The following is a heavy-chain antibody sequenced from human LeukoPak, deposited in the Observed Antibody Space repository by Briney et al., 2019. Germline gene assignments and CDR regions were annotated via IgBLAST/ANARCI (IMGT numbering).Heavy chain of an antibody. J-gene: IGHJ2*01. CDR3: ARDLTGPSNWYFDL. D-gene: IGHD3-16*01. CDR1: GGSISSYY. Sequence: SETLSLTCTVSGGSISSYYWSWIRQPPGKGLEWIGYIYYSGSTNYNPSLKSRVTISVDTSKNQFSLRLSSVTAADTAVYYCARDLTGPSNWYFDLWGRGTLVTVSS. CDR2: IYYSGST. V-gene: IGHV4-59*01.